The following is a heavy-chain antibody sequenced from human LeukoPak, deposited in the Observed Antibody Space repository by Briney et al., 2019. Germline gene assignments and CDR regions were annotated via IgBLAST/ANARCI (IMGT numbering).Heavy chain of an antibody. CDR1: GYTFITYY. D-gene: IGHD6-13*01. J-gene: IGHJ3*01. V-gene: IGHV1-18*01. CDR3: AREEGAPIAAANV. Sequence: ASVKVSCKASGYTFITYYITWVRQAPRQGPEWMGWISAYNGNTNYAPKFQGRVTMTTDTSTSTAYMELRSLRYDDTAVYYCAREEGAPIAAANVWGLGTMVTVSS. CDR2: ISAYNGNT.